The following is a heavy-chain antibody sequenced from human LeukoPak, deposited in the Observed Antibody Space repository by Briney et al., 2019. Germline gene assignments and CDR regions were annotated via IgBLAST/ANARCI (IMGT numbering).Heavy chain of an antibody. D-gene: IGHD3-9*01. CDR2: INPNSGGT. V-gene: IGHV1-2*02. Sequence: ASVKVSCKASGYTFTGYYMHWVRQAPGQGLEWMGWINPNSGGTNYAQKFQGRVTMTRDTSISTAYMELSRLRSDDTAVYYCARDARYFDWLAIYYMDVWGKGTTVTISS. CDR1: GYTFTGYY. J-gene: IGHJ6*03. CDR3: ARDARYFDWLAIYYMDV.